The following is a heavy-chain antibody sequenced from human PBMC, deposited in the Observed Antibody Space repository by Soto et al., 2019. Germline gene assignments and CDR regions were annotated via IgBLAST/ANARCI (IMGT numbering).Heavy chain of an antibody. CDR3: ARARSGYDFWSGYYLYGMDV. J-gene: IGHJ6*02. D-gene: IGHD3-3*01. CDR2: MNPNSGNT. CDR1: GYTFTSYD. V-gene: IGHV1-8*01. Sequence: ASVKVSCKASGYTFTSYDINWVLQATGQGLEWMGWMNPNSGNTGYAQKFQGRVTMTRNTSISTAYMELSSLRSEDTAVYYCARARSGYDFWSGYYLYGMDVWGQGTTVTVSS.